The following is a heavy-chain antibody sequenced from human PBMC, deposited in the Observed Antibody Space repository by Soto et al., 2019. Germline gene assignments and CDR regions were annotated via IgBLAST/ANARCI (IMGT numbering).Heavy chain of an antibody. J-gene: IGHJ4*02. D-gene: IGHD3-10*01. CDR1: GFTFSSYG. CDR3: ARGTGMVRGVIDY. CDR2: IWYDGSNK. Sequence: QVQLVESGGGVVQPGRSLRLSCAASGFTFSSYGMHWVRQAPGKGLEWVAVIWYDGSNKYYADSVKGRFTISRDNSKNTLYLQMNSLRAEDTAVYYCARGTGMVRGVIDYWGQGTLVTVSS. V-gene: IGHV3-33*01.